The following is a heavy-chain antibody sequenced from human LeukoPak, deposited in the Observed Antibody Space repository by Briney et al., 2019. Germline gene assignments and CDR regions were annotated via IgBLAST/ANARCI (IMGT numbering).Heavy chain of an antibody. V-gene: IGHV1-2*02. CDR2: INPGGGT. Sequence: ASVKVSCKASGYTFTGYYMHLVRQAPGQGLEWMGWINPGGGTNYAQKFQGRVTTTRDTSISTAYMELSSLRSDDTAVYYCARSGSSDGYNSLPYWGQGTLVTVSS. CDR3: ARSGSSDGYNSLPY. D-gene: IGHD5-24*01. CDR1: GYTFTGYY. J-gene: IGHJ4*02.